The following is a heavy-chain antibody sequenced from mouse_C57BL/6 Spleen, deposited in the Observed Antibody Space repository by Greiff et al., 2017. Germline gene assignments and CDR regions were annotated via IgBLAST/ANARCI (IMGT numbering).Heavy chain of an antibody. CDR2: FNPYNGDT. CDR3: ARDDYNYFDY. Sequence: VQLQQSGPELVKPGDSVKISCKASGYSFTGYFMNWVMQSHGKSLEWIGRFNPYNGDTFYNQKFKGKATLTVDKSSSSAHMGLRSLTSEDSAVYYCARDDYNYFDYWGQGTTLTVSS. V-gene: IGHV1-20*01. J-gene: IGHJ2*01. CDR1: GYSFTGYF. D-gene: IGHD2-4*01.